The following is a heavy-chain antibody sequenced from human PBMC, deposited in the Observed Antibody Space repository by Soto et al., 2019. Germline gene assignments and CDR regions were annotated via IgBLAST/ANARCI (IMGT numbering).Heavy chain of an antibody. J-gene: IGHJ5*02. CDR2: IHYSGST. V-gene: IGHV4-30-4*01. CDR1: GVSISIEHYH. Sequence: PSETLSLTCNVSGVSISIEHYHWTWIRQSPGKGLEWIGDIHYSGSTKYNPSLQSRVTISVDTSKNQFSLKLSSVTAADTAVYYCARVEGFTVTWGQGTLVTVSS. CDR3: ARVEGFTVT. D-gene: IGHD4-4*01.